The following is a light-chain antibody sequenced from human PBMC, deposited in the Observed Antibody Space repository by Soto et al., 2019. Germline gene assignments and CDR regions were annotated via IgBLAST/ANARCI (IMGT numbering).Light chain of an antibody. CDR1: QSVSSSY. V-gene: IGKV3-20*01. J-gene: IGKJ1*01. CDR3: QQYGSSPPWT. CDR2: GAS. Sequence: EIVLTQSPGTLSFSPGERATLSCRARQSVSSSYLAWYQQKPGQAPRLLIYGASSRATGIPDRFSGSGSGTDFTLTISRLEPEDFAVYYCQQYGSSPPWTFGQGTTGDIK.